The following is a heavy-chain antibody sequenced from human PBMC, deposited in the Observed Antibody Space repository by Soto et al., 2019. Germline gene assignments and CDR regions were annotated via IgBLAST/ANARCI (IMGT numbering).Heavy chain of an antibody. D-gene: IGHD1-7*01. CDR3: AKDRNYPRDQFHY. J-gene: IGHJ4*02. CDR2: ISANGQGI. CDR1: GFTFSTYA. Sequence: GGSLRLSCAASGFTFSTYALSWVRQAPGKGLEWVSAISANGQGIYYTDSVRGRFTISRDNSKNTIFLHMDSLRAEDTAVYYCAKDRNYPRDQFHYWGQGTLVTVSS. V-gene: IGHV3-23*01.